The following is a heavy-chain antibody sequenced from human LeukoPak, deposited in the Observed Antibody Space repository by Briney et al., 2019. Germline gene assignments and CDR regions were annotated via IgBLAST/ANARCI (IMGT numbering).Heavy chain of an antibody. V-gene: IGHV3-48*02. J-gene: IGHJ3*02. CDR1: GSTFRSYS. CDR2: ISSTSSTI. D-gene: IGHD3-22*01. Sequence: GGSLRLSCAASGSTFRSYSMHWVRQAPGKGLEWVSYISSTSSTIYYADSVKGRFTISRDNAKNSLYLQMNSLRDEDTAVYYCARAAPYYYDSSGYSAFDSWGQGTMVTVSA. CDR3: ARAAPYYYDSSGYSAFDS.